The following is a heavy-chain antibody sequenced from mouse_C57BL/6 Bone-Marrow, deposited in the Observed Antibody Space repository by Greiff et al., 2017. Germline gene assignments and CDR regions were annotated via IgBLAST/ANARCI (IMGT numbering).Heavy chain of an antibody. V-gene: IGHV14-2*01. CDR1: GFNIKDYY. J-gene: IGHJ1*03. Sequence: VQLQQSGAELVKPGASVKLSCTASGFNIKDYYMHWVKQRTEQGLEWIGRIDPEDGDTKYAPKFQGKATITADTSSNTAYLQLSSLTSEDTAVYYCARATVVGYFDVWGTGTTVTVSS. D-gene: IGHD1-1*01. CDR3: ARATVVGYFDV. CDR2: IDPEDGDT.